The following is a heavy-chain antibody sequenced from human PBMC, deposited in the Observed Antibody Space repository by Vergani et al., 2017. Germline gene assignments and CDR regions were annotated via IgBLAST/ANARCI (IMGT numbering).Heavy chain of an antibody. D-gene: IGHD3-10*01. CDR3: ARELGSKNH. CDR2: IIPIFGTA. J-gene: IGHJ5*02. Sequence: QVQLVQSGAEVKKPWSSVKVSCKSSGDTFTLSSLNWVLQAPGQGLEWLGWIIPIFGTANYAQKFQGRVTITADDSTSTAYMELSSLRSEDTAVYYCARELGSKNHWGQGTLVTVSS. V-gene: IGHV1-69*01. CDR1: GDTFTLSS.